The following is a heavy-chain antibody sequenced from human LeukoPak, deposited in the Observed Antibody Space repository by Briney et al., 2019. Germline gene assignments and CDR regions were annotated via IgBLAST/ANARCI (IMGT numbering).Heavy chain of an antibody. V-gene: IGHV3-7*01. Sequence: GSLRLSCAASGFTFSGYWMTWVRQAPGQGLECVANIREDGSGKNYVDSVTGRFTISRDNARNSLYLQMNSLRAEDTAVYYCARGTSTFDYWGQGALVTVSS. J-gene: IGHJ4*02. CDR3: ARGTSTFDY. CDR2: IREDGSGK. CDR1: GFTFSGYW.